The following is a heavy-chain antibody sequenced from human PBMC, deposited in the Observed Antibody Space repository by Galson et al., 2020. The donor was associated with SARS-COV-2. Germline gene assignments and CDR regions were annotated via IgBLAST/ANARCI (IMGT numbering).Heavy chain of an antibody. Sequence: ASVKVSCKASGYTFTSYGISWVRQAPGQGLEWMGWISAYNGNTNYAQKLQGRVTMTTDTSTSTAYMELRSLRSDDTAVYYCARDRFVVVPAAMRYYYYYGMDVWGQGTTVTVSS. CDR3: ARDRFVVVPAAMRYYYYYGMDV. J-gene: IGHJ6*02. CDR1: GYTFTSYG. CDR2: ISAYNGNT. D-gene: IGHD2-2*01. V-gene: IGHV1-18*01.